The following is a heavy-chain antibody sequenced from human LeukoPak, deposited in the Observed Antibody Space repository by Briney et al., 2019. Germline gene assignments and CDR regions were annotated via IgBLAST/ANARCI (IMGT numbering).Heavy chain of an antibody. J-gene: IGHJ4*02. V-gene: IGHV3-23*01. Sequence: SGGSLRLSCAASGFTFSSSAMTWVRQAQGKGLEWVSSISDSAGTTYYADSVRGRFTISRDNFENTLYLQMNSLRVDDTAIYYCAKGGSTAWTAVDYWGQGTLVTVSS. CDR1: GFTFSSSA. D-gene: IGHD2-2*01. CDR2: ISDSAGTT. CDR3: AKGGSTAWTAVDY.